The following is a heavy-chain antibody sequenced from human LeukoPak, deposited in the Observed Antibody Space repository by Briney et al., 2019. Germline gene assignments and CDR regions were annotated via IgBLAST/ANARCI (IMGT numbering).Heavy chain of an antibody. Sequence: LAGGSLRLSCAASGFTFSSYGMHWVRQAPGKGLEWVALIWYDGNNKYYADSVKGRLTISRDNSKNTLYLQLNSLRAEDTAVYYCARQHCSGGDCYFFDWGQGTLVTVSS. D-gene: IGHD2-15*01. CDR3: ARQHCSGGDCYFFD. V-gene: IGHV3-33*01. J-gene: IGHJ4*02. CDR2: IWYDGNNK. CDR1: GFTFSSYG.